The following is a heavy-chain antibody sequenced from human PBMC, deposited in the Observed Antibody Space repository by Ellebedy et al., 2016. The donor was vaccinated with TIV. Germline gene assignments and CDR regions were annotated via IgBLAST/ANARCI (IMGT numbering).Heavy chain of an antibody. CDR1: GFTFSSYT. CDR2: ISTGSSTI. Sequence: PSETLSLTCTVSGFTFSSYTMNWVRQAPGKGLEWVSYISTGSSTIYYTDSVKGRFTIYRDNSKNTLDLQMNSLRAEDTAVYYCASSRYHYYVGNTIFAYWGQGTLVTVSS. D-gene: IGHD3-10*01. CDR3: ASSRYHYYVGNTIFAY. V-gene: IGHV3-48*01. J-gene: IGHJ4*02.